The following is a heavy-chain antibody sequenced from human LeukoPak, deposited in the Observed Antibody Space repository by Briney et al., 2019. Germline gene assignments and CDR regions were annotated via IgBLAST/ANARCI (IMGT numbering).Heavy chain of an antibody. CDR2: ISGSGGST. D-gene: IGHD2-2*01. CDR1: GFTFSSYA. V-gene: IGHV3-23*01. CDR3: AKVWDIVVVPAAIDY. J-gene: IGHJ4*02. Sequence: GGSLRLSCAASGFTFSSYAMSWVRQAPGKGLEWVSAISGSGGSTYYAGSVKGRFTISRDNSKNTLYLQMNSLRAEDTAVYYCAKVWDIVVVPAAIDYWGQGTLVTVSS.